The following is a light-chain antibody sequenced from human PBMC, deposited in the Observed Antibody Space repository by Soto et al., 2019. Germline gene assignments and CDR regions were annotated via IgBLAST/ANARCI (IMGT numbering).Light chain of an antibody. CDR1: ESISSW. CDR3: EQYNGYFYT. Sequence: DIQMTQSPPTLSASVGARVTITCRASESISSWLAWYQQKPGKAPKLLIFDASILESGVSPRFSGSGSGTEFTLTISSLQADDFATYYSEQYNGYFYTVGQGTKVDIK. CDR2: DAS. J-gene: IGKJ2*01. V-gene: IGKV1-5*01.